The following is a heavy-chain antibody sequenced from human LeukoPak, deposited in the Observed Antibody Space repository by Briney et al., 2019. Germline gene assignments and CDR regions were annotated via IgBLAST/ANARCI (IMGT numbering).Heavy chain of an antibody. J-gene: IGHJ5*02. CDR3: ARATYYYDSSGYYPLNWFDP. Sequence: SETLSLTCAVYGGSFSGYYWSWVRQPPGKGLEWIGEINHSGSTDYNPSLTSRVTISVDTSKNQFSLKLSSVTAADTAVYYCARATYYYDSSGYYPLNWFDPWGQGTLVTVSS. D-gene: IGHD3-22*01. CDR1: GGSFSGYY. V-gene: IGHV4-34*01. CDR2: INHSGST.